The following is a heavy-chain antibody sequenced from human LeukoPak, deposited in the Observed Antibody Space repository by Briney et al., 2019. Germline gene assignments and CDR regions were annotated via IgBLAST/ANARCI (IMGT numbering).Heavy chain of an antibody. Sequence: PSETLSLTCTVSGGSIISSDYHWGWVRQPPGKGLEWVSYISGSSGIIDYADSVRGRFTISRDNAKNSLYLQMNSLRAEDTAVYYCARGSTYYEGSGQVPFDYWGQGTLVTVSS. CDR3: ARGSTYYEGSGQVPFDY. J-gene: IGHJ4*02. CDR2: ISGSSGII. V-gene: IGHV3-48*01. CDR1: GGSIISSDY. D-gene: IGHD3-22*01.